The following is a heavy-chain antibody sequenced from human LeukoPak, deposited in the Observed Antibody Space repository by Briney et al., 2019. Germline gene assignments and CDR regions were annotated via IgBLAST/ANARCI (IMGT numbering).Heavy chain of an antibody. D-gene: IGHD6-6*01. J-gene: IGHJ6*03. CDR3: ARGRRSSSSFGGGLNYYYYYMDV. V-gene: IGHV4-34*01. CDR1: GDPFRGYY. CDR2: IKHSGSK. Sequence: ASETLFLTCAVYGDPFRGYYWSWLRQPPGKGLEWIGEIKHSGSKNYSRSLKSRVAISADTSKSRFSVKPSSVTAADPAVYYCARGRRSSSSFGGGLNYYYYYMDVWGKGTTVTVSS.